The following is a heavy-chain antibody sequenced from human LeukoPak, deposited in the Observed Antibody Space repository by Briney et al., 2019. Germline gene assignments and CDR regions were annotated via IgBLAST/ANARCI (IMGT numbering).Heavy chain of an antibody. CDR3: AKGLWGPWRGYFDY. CDR2: ISGSGGST. J-gene: IGHJ4*02. CDR1: RFTFSSYS. V-gene: IGHV3-23*01. D-gene: IGHD3-16*01. Sequence: GGSLRLSCAASRFTFSSYSMNWVRQAPGKGLEWVSAISGSGGSTYYADSVKGRFTISRDNSKNTLYLQMNSLRAEDTAVYYCAKGLWGPWRGYFDYWGQGTLVTVSS.